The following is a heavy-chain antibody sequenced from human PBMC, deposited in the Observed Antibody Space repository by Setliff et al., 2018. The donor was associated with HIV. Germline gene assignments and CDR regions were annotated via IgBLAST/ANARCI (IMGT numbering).Heavy chain of an antibody. V-gene: IGHV1-24*01. CDR1: GYRFTELS. J-gene: IGHJ4*02. CDR2: FDPEDGET. D-gene: IGHD1-26*01. CDR3: ATIYVGSTFDY. Sequence: GASVKVSCKVSGYRFTELSMHWVRQAPGKGLEWMGGFDPEDGETFYAQKFQDRITMSEDPSTDTAHMELRSLRSEDTAVYYCATIYVGSTFDYWGRGTLVTVSS.